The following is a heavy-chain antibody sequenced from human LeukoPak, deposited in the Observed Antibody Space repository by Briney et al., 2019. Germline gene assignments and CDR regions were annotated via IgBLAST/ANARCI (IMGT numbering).Heavy chain of an antibody. CDR2: INPNSGGT. CDR3: ARDRIDMVRGVIILTDYGMDV. J-gene: IGHJ6*02. D-gene: IGHD3-10*01. CDR1: GYTFIGYY. Sequence: ASVKVSCKASGYTFIGYYMHGVRQAPGQGVEWMSWINPNSGGTNYTQKLQGRVTITRDTSISTAYMELSRLRSADTAVYYCARDRIDMVRGVIILTDYGMDVWGQRTTVTASS. V-gene: IGHV1-2*02.